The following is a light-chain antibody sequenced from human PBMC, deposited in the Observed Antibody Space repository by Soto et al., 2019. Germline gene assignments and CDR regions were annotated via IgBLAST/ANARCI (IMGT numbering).Light chain of an antibody. J-gene: IGKJ1*01. V-gene: IGKV3-20*01. CDR2: AAS. CDR1: QSVTSNY. Sequence: IWLTQSPGTLSLSPGERATLSCRASQSVTSNYVAWYQQTPGQAPSLLLFAASIRATGIPDRFSGSGSGTDVTLTISRLETEDSAVYHCQQYGSSTTTFGQGTKVDIK. CDR3: QQYGSSTTT.